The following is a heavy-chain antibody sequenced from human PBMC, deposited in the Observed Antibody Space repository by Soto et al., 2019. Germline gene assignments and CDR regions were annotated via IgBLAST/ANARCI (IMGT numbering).Heavy chain of an antibody. CDR2: ISWDTKTI. J-gene: IGHJ6*02. Sequence: EVQLVESGGGLVQPGRSLRLSCAASGFNFDDYAMHWVRQAPGKGLEWVSGISWDTKTIGYADSVKGRFTISRDNAKNSMYLQMISLRPEDTALYYCAKAGCGLMGYYYGMDVWGQGTTVTVSS. V-gene: IGHV3-9*01. CDR3: AKAGCGLMGYYYGMDV. D-gene: IGHD3-10*01. CDR1: GFNFDDYA.